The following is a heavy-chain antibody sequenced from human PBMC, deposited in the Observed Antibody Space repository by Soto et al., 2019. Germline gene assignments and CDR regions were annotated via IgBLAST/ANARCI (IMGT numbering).Heavy chain of an antibody. CDR2: ISSSSSYI. V-gene: IGHV3-21*01. D-gene: IGHD3-22*01. CDR1: GFTFSSYS. Sequence: GGSLRLSCAASGFTFSSYSMNWVRQAPGKGLEWVSSISSSSSYIYYADSVKGRFTISRDNAKNSLYLQMNSLRAEDTAVCYCARAPYAPYYYDSSGYYHYYYYYGMDVWGQGTTVTVSS. CDR3: ARAPYAPYYYDSSGYYHYYYYYGMDV. J-gene: IGHJ6*02.